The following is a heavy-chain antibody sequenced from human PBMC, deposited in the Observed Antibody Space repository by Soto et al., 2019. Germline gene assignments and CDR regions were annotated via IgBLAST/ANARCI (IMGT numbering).Heavy chain of an antibody. CDR1: GFIFSNYG. Sequence: GGSLRLSCVGSGFIFSNYGMHWVRQAPGKGLEWVAFISYDGSDILYADSVKGRFTISRDNSKSTLFLHMNRPTAEDTAIYFCAIVRVADSSLDHWG. D-gene: IGHD3-10*02. V-gene: IGHV3-30*03. CDR3: AIVRVADSSLDH. J-gene: IGHJ4*01. CDR2: ISYDGSDI.